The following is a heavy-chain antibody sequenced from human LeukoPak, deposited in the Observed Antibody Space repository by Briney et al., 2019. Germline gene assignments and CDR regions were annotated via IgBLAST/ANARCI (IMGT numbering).Heavy chain of an antibody. CDR3: ARGDTAMARRAHWFDP. D-gene: IGHD5-18*01. Sequence: GGSLRLSCAASGFTFNSYSMNWVRQAPGKGLEWVSSISSSSSYIYYADSVKGRFTISRDNAKNSLYLQMNSLRAEDTAVYYCARGDTAMARRAHWFDPWGQGTLVTVSS. J-gene: IGHJ5*02. V-gene: IGHV3-21*01. CDR2: ISSSSSYI. CDR1: GFTFNSYS.